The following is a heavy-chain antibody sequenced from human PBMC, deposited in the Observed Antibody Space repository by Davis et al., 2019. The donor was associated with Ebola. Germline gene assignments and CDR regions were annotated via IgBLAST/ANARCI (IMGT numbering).Heavy chain of an antibody. J-gene: IGHJ4*02. V-gene: IGHV3-33*01. CDR2: IWYDGSRK. D-gene: IGHD2-15*01. Sequence: GESLKISCAASGFNFRSYGMHWVRQAPDKGLAWVAVIWYDGSRKYYGDSVKGRFTISRDNSNNLLYLQMNSLRAEDTAVYYCAIPDCSGANCYSVYIKNWGQGTLVTVSS. CDR3: AIPDCSGANCYSVYIKN. CDR1: GFNFRSYG.